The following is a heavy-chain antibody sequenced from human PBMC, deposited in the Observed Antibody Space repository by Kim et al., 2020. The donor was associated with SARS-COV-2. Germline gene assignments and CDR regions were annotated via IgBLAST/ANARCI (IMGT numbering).Heavy chain of an antibody. CDR2: P. D-gene: IGHD1-7*01. V-gene: IGHV7-4-1*02. Sequence: PTYARGFTGRFVFSLDTSVSTAYLQISSLKAEDTAVYYCARGGRTGTTNYWGQGTLVTVSS. CDR3: ARGGRTGTTNY. J-gene: IGHJ4*02.